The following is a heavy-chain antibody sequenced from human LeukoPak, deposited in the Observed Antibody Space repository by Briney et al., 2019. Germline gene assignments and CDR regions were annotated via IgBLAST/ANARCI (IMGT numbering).Heavy chain of an antibody. CDR1: GGSFSGYY. CDR2: INHSGST. D-gene: IGHD5-24*01. CDR3: AKRGERATNGGPPAGY. V-gene: IGHV4-34*01. J-gene: IGHJ4*02. Sequence: KPSQTLSLTCAVYGGSFSGYYWSWIRQPPGKGLEWIGEINHSGSTNYNPSLKSRVTISVDTSKNQFSLKLSSVTAADTAVYYCAKRGERATNGGPPAGYGAQEPLATVS.